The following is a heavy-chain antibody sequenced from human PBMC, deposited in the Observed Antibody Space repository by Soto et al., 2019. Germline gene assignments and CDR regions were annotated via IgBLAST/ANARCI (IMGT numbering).Heavy chain of an antibody. V-gene: IGHV4-31*03. J-gene: IGHJ4*02. CDR3: ARYSEQLTGSY. Sequence: QVQLQESGPGLVKPSQTLSLTCTVSGGSISSGGYYWSWIRQHPGKGLEWIGYIYYSGSTYYNPSLKRRVTLSVDTSKNHFSLKLSSVTAADTAVYYCARYSEQLTGSYWGQGTLVTVSS. CDR1: GGSISSGGYY. D-gene: IGHD6-13*01. CDR2: IYYSGST.